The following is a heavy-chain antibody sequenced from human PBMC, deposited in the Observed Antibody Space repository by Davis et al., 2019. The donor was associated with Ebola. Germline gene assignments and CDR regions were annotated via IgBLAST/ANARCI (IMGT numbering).Heavy chain of an antibody. D-gene: IGHD6-13*01. V-gene: IGHV1-2*06. CDR1: GYTFSGYG. Sequence: ASVKVSCKASGYTFSGYGISWVRQAPGQGLEWMGRINPNSGGTNYAQKFQGRVTMTRDTSISTAYMELSRLRSDDTAVYYCARANDTRYSSSWYFVYWGQGTLVTVSS. CDR2: INPNSGGT. CDR3: ARANDTRYSSSWYFVY. J-gene: IGHJ4*02.